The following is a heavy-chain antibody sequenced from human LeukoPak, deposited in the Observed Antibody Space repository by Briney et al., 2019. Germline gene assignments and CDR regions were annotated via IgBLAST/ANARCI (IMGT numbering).Heavy chain of an antibody. Sequence: PSETLSLTCTVSGGSTSSDYWSWIRQSPGKGLEWVGYVYNSGDTGKNPSLKSRVTILLDTSKNQCSLKLTSVSAADTAVYYCARLKLGAYFDLWGRGTLVTVSS. V-gene: IGHV4-59*08. J-gene: IGHJ2*01. CDR2: VYNSGDT. CDR3: ARLKLGAYFDL. CDR1: GGSTSSDY. D-gene: IGHD3-16*01.